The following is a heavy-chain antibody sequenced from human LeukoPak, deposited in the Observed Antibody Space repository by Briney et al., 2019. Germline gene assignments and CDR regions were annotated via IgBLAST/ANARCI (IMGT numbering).Heavy chain of an antibody. D-gene: IGHD3-10*01. V-gene: IGHV3-33*01. Sequence: GGSLRLSCAASGFTFGSFGMHWVRQAPGKGLDWVALIWYDGSNKYYADSVKGRFTISRDNFKTTLYLQMNSLRAEDTAVYYCAREVNTYYYGSGSLRAFDVWGQGTLVTVSS. CDR1: GFTFGSFG. J-gene: IGHJ3*01. CDR2: IWYDGSNK. CDR3: AREVNTYYYGSGSLRAFDV.